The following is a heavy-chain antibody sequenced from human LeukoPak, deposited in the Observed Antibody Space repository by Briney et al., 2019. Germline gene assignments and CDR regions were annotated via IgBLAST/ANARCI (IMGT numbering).Heavy chain of an antibody. CDR1: GFTFSTYG. CDR2: IRYDGNNK. D-gene: IGHD3-22*01. V-gene: IGHV3-30*02. Sequence: GGSLRLSCAASGFTFSTYGMHWVRQAPGKGLEWVAFIRYDGNNKYYGDSVKGRFTISRDNSKNTLYLQMNSLGAEDTAVYYCARDYDTTGYFGLLDSWGQGTLVTVSS. J-gene: IGHJ4*02. CDR3: ARDYDTTGYFGLLDS.